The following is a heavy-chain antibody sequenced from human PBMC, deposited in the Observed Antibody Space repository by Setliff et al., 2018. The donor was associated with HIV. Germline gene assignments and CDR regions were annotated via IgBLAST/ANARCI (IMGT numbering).Heavy chain of an antibody. Sequence: EASVKVSCKASGGTFSGYGISWVRQAPGQGLEWMGGIIPIFDTTNYAQKFQGRVTMTRDTSISTAYMELNNLKFEDTAVYYCARARRDSYDRGRRNHYYIDVWGKGATVTVSS. CDR3: ARARRDSYDRGRRNHYYIDV. D-gene: IGHD3-22*01. CDR2: IIPIFDTT. V-gene: IGHV1-69*05. J-gene: IGHJ6*03. CDR1: GGTFSGYG.